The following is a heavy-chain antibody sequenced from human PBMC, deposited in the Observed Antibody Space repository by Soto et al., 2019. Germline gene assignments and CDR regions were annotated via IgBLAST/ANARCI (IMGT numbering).Heavy chain of an antibody. Sequence: QPQLQESGPGLVKPSETLSLTCSVSGGSISSSSYNWGWIRQPSGKGLEWIGSIYYSGSTYYNPSLRSRVTISKDTSKGQFSLKLTSVTAADAAVYYCARRDGAFDVWGQGRMVTVSS. CDR2: IYYSGST. CDR1: GGSISSSSYN. V-gene: IGHV4-39*01. J-gene: IGHJ3*01. CDR3: ARRDGAFDV.